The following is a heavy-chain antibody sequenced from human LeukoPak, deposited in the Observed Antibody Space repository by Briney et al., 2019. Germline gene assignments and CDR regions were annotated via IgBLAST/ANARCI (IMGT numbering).Heavy chain of an antibody. CDR3: ARGQAECLISPAINWFDP. V-gene: IGHV4-39*07. J-gene: IGHJ5*02. D-gene: IGHD3-3*01. CDR2: FYYSGRT. CDR1: GGPITSSSHY. Sequence: SETLSLTCTVSGGPITSSSHYWGWIRQPPGKGLEWIWSFYYSGRTNYNPSLKSRVTISVDTAKNQFSLKLSTVTAADTAVYYCARGQAECLISPAINWFDPWGQGTLVTVSS.